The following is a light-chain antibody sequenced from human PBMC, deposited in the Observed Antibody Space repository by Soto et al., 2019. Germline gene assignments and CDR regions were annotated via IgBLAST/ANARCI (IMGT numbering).Light chain of an antibody. J-gene: IGLJ1*01. V-gene: IGLV2-14*03. CDR2: DVT. CDR1: SSDVSGYDF. Sequence: QSALNQPASVFGAPGQSITISCPGTSSDVSGYDFVSWFQQHPGKAPKLMIYDVTNRPSGVSDRFSGSKSANTASLTISGLQAEDEADYYCSSYISSSTLEVFGTGTKVTVL. CDR3: SSYISSSTLEV.